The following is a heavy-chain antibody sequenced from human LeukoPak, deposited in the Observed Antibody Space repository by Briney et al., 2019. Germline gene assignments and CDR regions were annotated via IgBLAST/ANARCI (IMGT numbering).Heavy chain of an antibody. V-gene: IGHV4-39*07. J-gene: IGHJ5*02. CDR2: ISNSGST. CDR1: GGSISSSSHY. D-gene: IGHD4-23*01. CDR3: ARGKRPYGRTYNWFDP. Sequence: SETLSLTCTVSGGSISSSSHYWGWIRQPPGKGLEWIGSISNSGSTNYNPSLKSRVTISVDTSKNQFSLKLSSVTAADTAVYYCARGKRPYGRTYNWFDPWGQGALVTVSS.